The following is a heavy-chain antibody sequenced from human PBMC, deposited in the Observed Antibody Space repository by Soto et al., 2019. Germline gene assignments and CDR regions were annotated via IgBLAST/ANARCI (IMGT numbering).Heavy chain of an antibody. CDR3: ALGRVTRVDY. CDR2: IYYNGST. D-gene: IGHD3-16*01. V-gene: IGHV4-59*01. J-gene: IGHJ4*02. Sequence: QVQLQESGPGLVKPSETLSLTCTVSGDSISTYYWTWVRQPPGKGLEWIGNIYYNGSTNYNPSLPSLVTISIDKSNNQFSLRLTSVTAAATAVYYFALGRVTRVDYWGLGTLVTVSS. CDR1: GDSISTYY.